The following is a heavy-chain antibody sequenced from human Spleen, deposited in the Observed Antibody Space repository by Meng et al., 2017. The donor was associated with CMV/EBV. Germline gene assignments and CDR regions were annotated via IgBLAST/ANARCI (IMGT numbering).Heavy chain of an antibody. CDR2: IYHSGYT. CDR3: ARVADYGGNCFDY. V-gene: IGHV4-4*01. Sequence: ACAGGSISTSSWWSWVRQSPEKGLGWIGEIYHSGYTNYNPSLKGRVSMSVDRSKRQFSLRLTSVTAADTAVYFCARVADYGGNCFDYWGPGTLVTVSS. CDR1: GGSISTSSW. J-gene: IGHJ4*02. D-gene: IGHD4-23*01.